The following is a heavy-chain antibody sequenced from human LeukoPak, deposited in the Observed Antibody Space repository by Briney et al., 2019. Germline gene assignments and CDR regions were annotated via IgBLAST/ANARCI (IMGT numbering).Heavy chain of an antibody. V-gene: IGHV3-48*01. J-gene: IGHJ3*02. CDR1: GFTFSSYS. CDR3: ASELPYYYLWAFDI. Sequence: GGTLRLSCAASGFTFSSYSMNWVRQAPGKGLEWVSYISSSSSTIYYADSVKGRFTISRDNAKNSLYLQMNSLRAEDTAVYYCASELPYYYLWAFDIWGQGTMVTVSS. D-gene: IGHD3-3*01. CDR2: ISSSSSTI.